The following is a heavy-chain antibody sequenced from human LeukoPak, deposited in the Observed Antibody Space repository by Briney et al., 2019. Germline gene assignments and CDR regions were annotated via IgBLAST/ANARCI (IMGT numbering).Heavy chain of an antibody. CDR3: ARDSSEFCSLIPH. J-gene: IGHJ1*01. CDR1: GYIFSNFFSSHG. D-gene: IGHD3-3*01. CDR2: ITPMFGTA. V-gene: IGHV1-69*13. Sequence: GASVKVSCKASGYIFSNFFSSHGITWVRQAPGQGLEWMGGITPMFGTAKYAQKFQGRVTITADESTSTAYMGLSSLRSEDTAVYYCARDSSEFCSLIPHWGQGTLVTVSS.